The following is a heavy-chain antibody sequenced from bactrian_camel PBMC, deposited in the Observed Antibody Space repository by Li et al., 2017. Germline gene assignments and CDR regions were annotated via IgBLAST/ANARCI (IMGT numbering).Heavy chain of an antibody. CDR1: GFKYREYC. V-gene: IGHV3S53*01. CDR2: IATDGST. D-gene: IGHD5*01. CDR3: AGEIKLGWGDCPTDGPGEYIY. Sequence: HVQLVESGGGSVQAGGSLRLSCIASGFKYREYCMGWFRQAPGNECELLSSIATDGSTRYSVSAKGRFTISKDDAKNEVYLQMSSLKPEDTAVYYCAGEIKLGWGDCPTDGPGEYIYWGQETQVTVS. J-gene: IGHJ4*01.